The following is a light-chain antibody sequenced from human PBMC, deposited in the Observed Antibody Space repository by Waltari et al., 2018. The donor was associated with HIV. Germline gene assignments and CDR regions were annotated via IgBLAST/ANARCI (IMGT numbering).Light chain of an antibody. CDR1: SSNIGAGYD. J-gene: IGLJ3*02. CDR3: QSYDSSLSGWV. Sequence: QSVLTQPPSVSGAPGQRVTISCTGRSSNIGAGYDVHGYQQLPGTAPKLPTYGNSNRPAGVPDRFSGSKSGTSASLAITGLQAEDEADYYCQSYDSSLSGWVFGGGTKLTVL. CDR2: GNS. V-gene: IGLV1-40*01.